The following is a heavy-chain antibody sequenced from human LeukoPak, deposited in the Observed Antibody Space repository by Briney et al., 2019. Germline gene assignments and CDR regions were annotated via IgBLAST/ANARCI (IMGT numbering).Heavy chain of an antibody. D-gene: IGHD2-8*01. J-gene: IGHJ6*02. Sequence: SETLSLTCAVYGGSFSGYYWSWIRQPPGKGLEWIGEINHSGSTNYNPSLKSRVTISVDTSKNQFSLKLSSVTAADTAVYYCARGYCTNGVCYRGYYYYGMDVWGQGTTVTVSS. CDR2: INHSGST. CDR1: GGSFSGYY. CDR3: ARGYCTNGVCYRGYYYYGMDV. V-gene: IGHV4-34*01.